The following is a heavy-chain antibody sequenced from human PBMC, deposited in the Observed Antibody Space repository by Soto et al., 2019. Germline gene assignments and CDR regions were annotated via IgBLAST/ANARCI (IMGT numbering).Heavy chain of an antibody. Sequence: SETLSLTCTVSGGSISSYYWSWIRQPPGKGLEWIGYIYYSGSTNYNPSLKSRVTISVDTSKNQFSLKLSSVTAADTAVYYCARGVTAMAAAFDYWGQGTLATVSS. J-gene: IGHJ4*02. D-gene: IGHD5-18*01. V-gene: IGHV4-59*01. CDR2: IYYSGST. CDR3: ARGVTAMAAAFDY. CDR1: GGSISSYY.